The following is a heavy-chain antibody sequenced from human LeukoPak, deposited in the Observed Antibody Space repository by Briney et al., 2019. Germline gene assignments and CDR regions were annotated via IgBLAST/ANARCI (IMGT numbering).Heavy chain of an antibody. CDR1: GGSISSGSYY. D-gene: IGHD1-26*01. J-gene: IGHJ4*02. CDR3: ARVGYSGSYYRFDY. V-gene: IGHV4-61*02. CDR2: IYTSGST. Sequence: SETLSLTCTVSGGSISSGSYYWSWIRQPAGKGLEWIGRIYTSGSTNYNPSLQSRVTISVDTSKNQLSLKLSSVTAADTAVYYCARVGYSGSYYRFDYWGQGTLVTVSS.